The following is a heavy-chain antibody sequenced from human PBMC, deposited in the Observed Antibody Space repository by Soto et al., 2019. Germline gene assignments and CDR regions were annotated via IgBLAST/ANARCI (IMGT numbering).Heavy chain of an antibody. J-gene: IGHJ5*02. D-gene: IGHD2-15*01. CDR2: INHSGST. Sequence: PSETLSLTCAVHGGSFSGYYWTWIRQPPGKGLAWIGEINHSGSTNYNPSLKGRVTISVDTSKNQFSLRLSSVTAADTAVYYCARGPYCSGGSCLNWFDPWGPGTLVTVSS. V-gene: IGHV4-34*01. CDR3: ARGPYCSGGSCLNWFDP. CDR1: GGSFSGYY.